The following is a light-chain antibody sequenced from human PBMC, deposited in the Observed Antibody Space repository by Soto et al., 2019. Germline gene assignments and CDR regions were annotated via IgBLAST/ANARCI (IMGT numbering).Light chain of an antibody. J-gene: IGKJ5*01. CDR3: QQYGSLSIT. CDR2: DAS. Sequence: EKLFSLFPDILALLPGGGTNPHPRSSRGVSANYLAWYQQIPGQAPRLLIYDASNRATGIPDRFSGSGSGTDFTLTISRREPEDFAVYYCQQYGSLSITFGQGTRLDI. V-gene: IGKV3-20*01. CDR1: RGVSANY.